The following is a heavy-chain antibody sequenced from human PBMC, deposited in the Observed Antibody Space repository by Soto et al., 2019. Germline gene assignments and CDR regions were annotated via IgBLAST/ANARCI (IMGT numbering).Heavy chain of an antibody. CDR3: ARGGPLLWFGELSGYMDV. CDR2: MNPNSGNT. CDR1: GYTFTSYD. Sequence: GASVKVSCKASGYTFTSYDVNWVRQATGQGLEWMGWMNPNSGNTGYAQKFQGRVTMTRNTSISTAYMEPSSLRSEDTAVYYCARGGPLLWFGELSGYMDVWGKGTTVTVSS. V-gene: IGHV1-8*01. D-gene: IGHD3-10*01. J-gene: IGHJ6*03.